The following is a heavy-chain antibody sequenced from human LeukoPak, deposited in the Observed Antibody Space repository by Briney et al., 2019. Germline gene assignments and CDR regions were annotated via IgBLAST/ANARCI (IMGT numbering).Heavy chain of an antibody. V-gene: IGHV1-69*04. CDR2: IIPILGIA. J-gene: IGHJ6*02. Sequence: GASVKVSCKASGGTFSSYAISWVRQAPGQGLEGMGRIIPILGIANYAQKFQGRVTITADKSTSTAYMELRSLRSEDTAVYYCARGTSSGYYYGGPYGMDVWGQGTTVTVSS. CDR1: GGTFSSYA. CDR3: ARGTSSGYYYGGPYGMDV. D-gene: IGHD3-22*01.